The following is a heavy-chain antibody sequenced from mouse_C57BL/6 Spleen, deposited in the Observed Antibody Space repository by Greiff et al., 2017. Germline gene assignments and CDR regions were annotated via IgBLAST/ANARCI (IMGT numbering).Heavy chain of an antibody. CDR2: ISDGGSYT. Sequence: EVHLVESGGGLVKPGGSLKLSCAASGFTFSSYAMSWVRQTPEQRLEWVATISDGGSYTYYPDNVKGRFTISRDNAKNNLYLQMSHLKSEDTAMYYCARDRWPFAYWGQGTLVTVSA. CDR1: GFTFSSYA. V-gene: IGHV5-4*01. CDR3: ARDRWPFAY. J-gene: IGHJ3*01.